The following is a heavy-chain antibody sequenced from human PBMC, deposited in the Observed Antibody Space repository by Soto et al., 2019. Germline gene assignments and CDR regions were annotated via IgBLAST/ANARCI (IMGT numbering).Heavy chain of an antibody. Sequence: SRYTISWVRQAPGKGLEWVSAISGSGASTYYADSVKGRFTISRDNSKNTLYLQMNSLRAEDTAVYYCAHFDWFIDYWGQGTLVTVSS. CDR1: SRYT. V-gene: IGHV3-23*01. D-gene: IGHD3-9*01. CDR2: ISGSGAST. J-gene: IGHJ4*02. CDR3: AHFDWFIDY.